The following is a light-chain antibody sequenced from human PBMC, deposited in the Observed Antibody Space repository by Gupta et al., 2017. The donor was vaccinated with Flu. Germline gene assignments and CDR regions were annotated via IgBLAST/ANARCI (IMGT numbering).Light chain of an antibody. J-gene: IGKJ4*01. V-gene: IGKV1-39*01. CDR1: QSSSTF. Sequence: IQLTQSPSSLSASVGDRVTITCWASQSSSTFLNWYQQKPGKAPNLLIYGTSTLQGGVPSRFSGSRSGTYFTLTISSLQPEDCATYYCQQSYSTPLTFGGGTKVEIK. CDR2: GTS. CDR3: QQSYSTPLT.